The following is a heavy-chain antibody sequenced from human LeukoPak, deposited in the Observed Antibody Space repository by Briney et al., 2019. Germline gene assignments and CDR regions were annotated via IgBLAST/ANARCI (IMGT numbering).Heavy chain of an antibody. V-gene: IGHV1-46*01. Sequence: ASVKVSCRASGYTFTSHYMHWVRQAPGQGLEWMGIINRSAGSTSYPQKFQGRVTMTRDTSTSTVYMELSSLRSEDTAVYYCAAPGASGFVGNFWSGPLDFWGQGTLVTVSS. CDR2: INRSAGST. CDR3: AAPGASGFVGNFWSGPLDF. CDR1: GYTFTSHY. D-gene: IGHD3-3*01. J-gene: IGHJ4*02.